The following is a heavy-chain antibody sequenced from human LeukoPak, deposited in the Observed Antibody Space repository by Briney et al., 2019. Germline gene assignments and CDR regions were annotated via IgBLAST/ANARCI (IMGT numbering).Heavy chain of an antibody. D-gene: IGHD2-15*01. V-gene: IGHV3-21*01. CDR3: ARDRHCDR. CDR2: ISSSSSYI. Sequence: PGGSLRLSCAASGFTLSSYGMHWVHQAPGKGLEWVSSISSSSSYIYYADSVKGRFTISRDNAKNSLNLQMNSLRAEDTAVYYCARDRHCDRWGQGTLVTVSS. J-gene: IGHJ5*02. CDR1: GFTLSSYG.